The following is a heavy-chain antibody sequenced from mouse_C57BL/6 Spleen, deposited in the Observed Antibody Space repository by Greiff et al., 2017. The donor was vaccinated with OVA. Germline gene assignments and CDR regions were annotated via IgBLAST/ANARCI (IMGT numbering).Heavy chain of an antibody. J-gene: IGHJ2*01. V-gene: IGHV1-50*01. CDR2: LDHSASYT. CDR1: GYTFTSYW. CDR3: ARKGPNY. D-gene: IGHD3-3*01. Sequence: QVQLQQPGAALVKPGASVQLSCTASGYTFTSYWMQWVKQRPGQGLAWTGELDHSASYTNYNQKFKGKATLTVDTSSSTAYMQLSSLTSEDSAVYYCARKGPNYWGQGTTLTVSS.